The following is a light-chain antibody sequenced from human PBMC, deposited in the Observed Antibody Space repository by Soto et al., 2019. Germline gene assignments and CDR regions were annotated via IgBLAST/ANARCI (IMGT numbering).Light chain of an antibody. CDR1: QSISNN. J-gene: IGKJ1*01. Sequence: EIQMTQSPATLSVSPGERATLSCRASQSISNNLAWYQQKPGQAPRLLIYDASTMATGIPARFSGSGSGTEFTLTISGLQSEDFAVYYCQQYNNWPPWTFGQGTKVEIK. CDR3: QQYNNWPPWT. CDR2: DAS. V-gene: IGKV3-15*01.